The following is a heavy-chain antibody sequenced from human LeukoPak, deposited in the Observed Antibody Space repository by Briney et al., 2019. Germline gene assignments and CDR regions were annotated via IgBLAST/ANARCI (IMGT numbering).Heavy chain of an antibody. CDR1: GGSISSSSYY. Sequence: SETLSLTCTVSGGSISSSSYYWGWIRQPPGKGLEWIGSIYYSGNTYYNPSLKSRVTISVDTSKNQFSLKLSSVTAADTAVYYCARDHTNTWIQLWPNTNGFDPWGQGTLVTVSS. CDR2: IYYSGNT. D-gene: IGHD5-18*01. CDR3: ARDHTNTWIQLWPNTNGFDP. V-gene: IGHV4-39*07. J-gene: IGHJ5*02.